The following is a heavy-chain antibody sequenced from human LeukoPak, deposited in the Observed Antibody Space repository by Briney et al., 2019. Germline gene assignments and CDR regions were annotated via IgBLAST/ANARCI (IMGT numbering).Heavy chain of an antibody. V-gene: IGHV4-39*07. Sequence: SETLSLTCTVSGSSMSSSSYYWGWIRQPPGKGLEWIGNIYYSGSTYYNPSLKSRVTISVDTSKNQFSLKLNSVTAADTAVYYCARARAEDITIFGVVIIGYLDYWGQGTLVTVSS. CDR3: ARARAEDITIFGVVIIGYLDY. J-gene: IGHJ4*02. CDR1: GSSMSSSSYY. CDR2: IYYSGST. D-gene: IGHD3-3*01.